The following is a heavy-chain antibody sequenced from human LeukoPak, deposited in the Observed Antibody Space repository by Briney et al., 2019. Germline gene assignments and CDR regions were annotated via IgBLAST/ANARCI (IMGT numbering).Heavy chain of an antibody. CDR2: ISYDGSNK. V-gene: IGHV3-30-3*01. J-gene: IGHJ6*02. CDR3: AREELYCSSTSCYFLGDGMDV. D-gene: IGHD2-2*01. CDR1: GSTFSSYA. Sequence: GGSLRLSCAASGSTFSSYAMHWVRQAPGKGLEWVAVISYDGSNKYYADSVKGRFTISRDNSKNTLYLQMNSLRAEDTAVYYCAREELYCSSTSCYFLGDGMDVWGQGTTVTVSS.